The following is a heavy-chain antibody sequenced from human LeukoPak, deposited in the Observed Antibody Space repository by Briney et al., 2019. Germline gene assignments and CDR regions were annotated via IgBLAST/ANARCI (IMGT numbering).Heavy chain of an antibody. D-gene: IGHD6-19*01. V-gene: IGHV3-11*01. Sequence: GGSLRLSCAASGFTFSDYYMSWIRQAPGKGLEWVSYISSSGSTIYYADSVKGRFTISRDNAKNSLYLQMNSLRAEDTAVYYCAKPMIAVAVHFDYWGQGTLVTVSS. CDR3: AKPMIAVAVHFDY. J-gene: IGHJ4*02. CDR1: GFTFSDYY. CDR2: ISSSGSTI.